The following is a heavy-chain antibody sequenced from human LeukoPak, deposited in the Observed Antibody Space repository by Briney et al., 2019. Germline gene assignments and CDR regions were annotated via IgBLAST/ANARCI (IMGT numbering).Heavy chain of an antibody. CDR3: AREYGGNPGLFGY. V-gene: IGHV1-2*06. D-gene: IGHD4-23*01. CDR2: INPNSGGT. J-gene: IGHJ4*02. CDR1: GYTFTGYY. Sequence: ASVKVSRKASGYTFTGYYMHWVRQAPGQGLEWMGRINPNSGGTNYAQKFQGRVTMTRDTSISTAYMEVSRLRSDDTAVYYCAREYGGNPGLFGYWGQGTLVTVSS.